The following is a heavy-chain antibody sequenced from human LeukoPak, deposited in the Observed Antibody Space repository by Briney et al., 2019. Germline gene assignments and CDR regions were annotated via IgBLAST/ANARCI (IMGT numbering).Heavy chain of an antibody. CDR2: ICRSSKTI. CDR1: GFTFRSYS. CDR3: AREWYYDFWSGYPGALQFDP. D-gene: IGHD3-3*01. Sequence: GGSLRLSCAASGFTFRSYSMKWVRQAPGKGGVGGSDICRSSKTIYYADSVKGRFTISRDNAKNSLYLQMNSLRAEDTAVYYCAREWYYDFWSGYPGALQFDPWGQGTLVTVSS. J-gene: IGHJ5*02. V-gene: IGHV3-48*01.